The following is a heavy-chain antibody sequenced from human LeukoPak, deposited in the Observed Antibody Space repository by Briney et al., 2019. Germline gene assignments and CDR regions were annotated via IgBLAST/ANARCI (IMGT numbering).Heavy chain of an antibody. CDR2: INHSGGT. J-gene: IGHJ4*02. D-gene: IGHD5-18*01. V-gene: IGHV4-34*01. Sequence: SETLSLTCAVYGGSFSGYYWSWIRQPPGKGLEWIGEINHSGGTNYSPSLKSRVTISVGTSKNQFSLKLSSVTAADTAVYYCARASQVVDTAMAGYDYWGQGTLVTVSS. CDR1: GGSFSGYY. CDR3: ARASQVVDTAMAGYDY.